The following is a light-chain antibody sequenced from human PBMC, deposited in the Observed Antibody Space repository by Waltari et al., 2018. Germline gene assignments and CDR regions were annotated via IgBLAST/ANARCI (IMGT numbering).Light chain of an antibody. CDR2: VHREGRH. J-gene: IGLJ3*02. Sequence: QQTEKGTRYVMKVHREGRHRRGDEIPDRFSDSSAGAERHLTISSLQAEDEADYYCQTGGHGTWVFGGGTKLTVL. CDR3: QTGGHGTWV. V-gene: IGLV4-69*01.